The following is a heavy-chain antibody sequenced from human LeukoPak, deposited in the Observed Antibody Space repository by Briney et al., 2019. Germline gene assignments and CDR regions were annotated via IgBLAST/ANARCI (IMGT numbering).Heavy chain of an antibody. CDR1: GFTFSDYY. V-gene: IGHV3-11*06. Sequence: GGSLRLSCAASGFTFSDYYMSWIRQAPGKGLEWVSYISSSSSYTNYADSVKGRFTISRDNAKNSLYLQMNSLRAEDTAVYYCARGAEGSYEPTLYYFDYWGQGTLVTVSS. D-gene: IGHD5-18*01. CDR2: ISSSSSYT. J-gene: IGHJ4*02. CDR3: ARGAEGSYEPTLYYFDY.